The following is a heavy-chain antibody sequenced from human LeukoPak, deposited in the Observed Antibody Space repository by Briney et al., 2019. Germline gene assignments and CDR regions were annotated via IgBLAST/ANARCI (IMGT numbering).Heavy chain of an antibody. Sequence: GGSLRLSCAASGLTFSSYWMSWVRQAPGKGLEWVANIKQDGSEKYYVDSVKGRFTISRGNSKNTLYLQMNSLRAEDTAVYYCARERWEPDAFDIWGQGTMVTVSS. D-gene: IGHD1-26*01. CDR3: ARERWEPDAFDI. J-gene: IGHJ3*02. CDR1: GLTFSSYW. V-gene: IGHV3-7*01. CDR2: IKQDGSEK.